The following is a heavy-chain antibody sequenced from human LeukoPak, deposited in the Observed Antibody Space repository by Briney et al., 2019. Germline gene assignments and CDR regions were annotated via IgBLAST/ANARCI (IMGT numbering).Heavy chain of an antibody. J-gene: IGHJ4*02. CDR1: GFTFSSYG. Sequence: PGGSLRLSRAASGFTFSSYGMHWVRQAPGKGLEWVAVISYDGSNKYYADSVKGRFTISRDNSKNTLYLQMNSLRAEDTAVYYCAKDRRSLADYWGQGTLVTVSS. CDR3: AKDRRSLADY. CDR2: ISYDGSNK. V-gene: IGHV3-30*18.